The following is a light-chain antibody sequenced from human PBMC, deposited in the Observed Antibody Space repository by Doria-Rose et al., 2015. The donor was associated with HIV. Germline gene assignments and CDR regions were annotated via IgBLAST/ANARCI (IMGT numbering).Light chain of an antibody. Sequence: QSPDSLAVSLGARDTINCKSSQIVLYTSGNRNYLAWYLQRPGQPPKLLIYWASTRESGVPDRFSGSGSGTDFALTNNGLQAEDVAVYYCQQYYTTPYTFGQGTKLEI. CDR2: WAS. CDR3: QQYYTTPYT. CDR1: QIVLYTSGNRNY. V-gene: IGKV4-1*01. J-gene: IGKJ2*01.